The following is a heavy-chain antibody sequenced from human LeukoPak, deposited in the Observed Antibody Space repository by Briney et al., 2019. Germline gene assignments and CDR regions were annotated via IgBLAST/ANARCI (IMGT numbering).Heavy chain of an antibody. D-gene: IGHD1-7*01. Sequence: GGSLRLSCAASAFTFSSYAMQWVRQAPGKGLEWVSGTSASGGSTWYADSVKGRFTVSRDNSKNTLYLQMNSLRAEDTAVYYCAKTHRRGTNYYYYGMDVWGQGTTVTVSS. CDR1: AFTFSSYA. CDR2: TSASGGST. V-gene: IGHV3-23*01. CDR3: AKTHRRGTNYYYYGMDV. J-gene: IGHJ6*02.